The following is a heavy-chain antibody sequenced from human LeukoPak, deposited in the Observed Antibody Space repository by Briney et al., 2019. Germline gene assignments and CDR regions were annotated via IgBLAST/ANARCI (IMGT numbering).Heavy chain of an antibody. Sequence: NSGESLKISCKGSGYSFTSYWIGWVRQMPGKGLEWMGIIYPGDSDTRYSPSFQGQVTISADKSISTAYLQWSSLKASDTAMYYCASVLGGDGDGTHAFDIWGQGTMVTVSS. J-gene: IGHJ3*02. CDR1: GYSFTSYW. CDR2: IYPGDSDT. CDR3: ASVLGGDGDGTHAFDI. D-gene: IGHD4-17*01. V-gene: IGHV5-51*01.